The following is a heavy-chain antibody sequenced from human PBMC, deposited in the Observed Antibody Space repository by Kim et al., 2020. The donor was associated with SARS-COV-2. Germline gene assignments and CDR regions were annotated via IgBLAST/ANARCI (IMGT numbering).Heavy chain of an antibody. Sequence: SRVTISVDTSKNQFSLKLSSVTAADTAVYYCASYDSSAYYYPQNYYGMDVWGQGTTVTVSS. D-gene: IGHD3-22*01. V-gene: IGHV4-39*01. J-gene: IGHJ6*02. CDR3: ASYDSSAYYYPQNYYGMDV.